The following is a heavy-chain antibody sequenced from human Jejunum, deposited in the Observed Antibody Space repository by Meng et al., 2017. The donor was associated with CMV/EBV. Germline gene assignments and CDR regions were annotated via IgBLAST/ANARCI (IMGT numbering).Heavy chain of an antibody. CDR1: GFSFGVYS. CDR2: IDSFSSTM. V-gene: IGHV3-48*01. Sequence: AASGFSFGVYSMHWVRQAPGKGLEWLAYIDSFSSTMYYIDSIKGRFTISRDNAKNSLYLQMNSLSAEDTAVYYCARDSIASALDYWGQGVLVTVSS. CDR3: ARDSIASALDY. J-gene: IGHJ4*02. D-gene: IGHD6-13*01.